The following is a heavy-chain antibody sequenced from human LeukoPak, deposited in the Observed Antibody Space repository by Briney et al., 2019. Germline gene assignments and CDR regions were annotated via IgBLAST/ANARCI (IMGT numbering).Heavy chain of an antibody. D-gene: IGHD5-18*01. CDR3: ATQWADTAPVDY. CDR1: GMTFSNYG. V-gene: IGHV3-30*19. J-gene: IGHJ4*02. Sequence: GGSLRLSCAASGMTFSNYGMHWVRQAPGKGLEWVAVISYDGSNKYYADSVKGRFTISRDNSKNALYLQMNSLRAEDTAVYYCATQWADTAPVDYWGQGTLVTVSS. CDR2: ISYDGSNK.